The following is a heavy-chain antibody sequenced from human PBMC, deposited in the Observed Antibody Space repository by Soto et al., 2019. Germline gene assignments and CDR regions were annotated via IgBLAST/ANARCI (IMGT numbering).Heavy chain of an antibody. V-gene: IGHV3-48*01. Sequence: HPGGSLRLSCAASGFTFSSYSMNWVRQAPGKGLEWVSYISSGSSTIYYADSVKGRFTISRDNAKNSLYLQMDSLRAEDTAVYYATRGAYMDVWGTGTTVTVSS. CDR3: TRGAYMDV. D-gene: IGHD2-2*01. CDR2: ISSGSSTI. CDR1: GFTFSSYS. J-gene: IGHJ6*03.